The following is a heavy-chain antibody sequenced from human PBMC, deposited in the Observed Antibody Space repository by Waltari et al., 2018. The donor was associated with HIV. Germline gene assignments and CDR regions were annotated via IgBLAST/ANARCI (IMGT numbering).Heavy chain of an antibody. CDR3: ARLEAPPYTYYYDSSGYYYYFDY. D-gene: IGHD3-22*01. CDR2: IYYSGST. CDR1: GGSISSSSYY. J-gene: IGHJ4*02. Sequence: QLQLQESGPGLVKPSETLSLTCTVSGGSISSSSYYWGWIRQPPGKGLEWIGSIYYSGSTYYNPSLKRRVTISVDTSKNQFSLKLSSVTAADTAVYYCARLEAPPYTYYYDSSGYYYYFDYWGQGTLVTVSS. V-gene: IGHV4-39*01.